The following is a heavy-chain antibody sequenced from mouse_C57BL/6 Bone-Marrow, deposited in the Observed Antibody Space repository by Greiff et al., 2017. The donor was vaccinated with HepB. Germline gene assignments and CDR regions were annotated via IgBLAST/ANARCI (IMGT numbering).Heavy chain of an antibody. CDR2: ITHSGET. CDR3: AGDSFITTVVAKDY. Sequence: QVQLKESGPGLVKPSQSLFLTCSITGFPITSGYYWFWIRQSPGKPLEWLGYITHSGETFYNPSLQSPISITRETSKNQFFLQLSSVTTEDTAMYDCAGDSFITTVVAKDYWGQGTTLTVSS. V-gene: IGHV12-3*01. J-gene: IGHJ2*01. CDR1: GFPITSGYY. D-gene: IGHD1-1*01.